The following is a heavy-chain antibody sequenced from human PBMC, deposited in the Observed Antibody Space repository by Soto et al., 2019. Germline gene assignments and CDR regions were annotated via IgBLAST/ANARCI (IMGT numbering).Heavy chain of an antibody. CDR2: IYSGGST. CDR1: GFTVSSNY. D-gene: IGHD4-17*01. Sequence: EVQLVESGGGLVQPGGSPRLSCAASGFTVSSNYMSWVRQAPGKGLEWVSVIYSGGSTYYADSVKGRFTISRDNSKNTLYLQMNSLRAEDTAVYYCARDNGDYWGYFDYWGQGTLVTVSS. J-gene: IGHJ4*02. V-gene: IGHV3-66*01. CDR3: ARDNGDYWGYFDY.